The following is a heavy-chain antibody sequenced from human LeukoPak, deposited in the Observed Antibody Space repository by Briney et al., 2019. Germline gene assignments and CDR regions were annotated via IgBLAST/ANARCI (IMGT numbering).Heavy chain of an antibody. J-gene: IGHJ6*02. D-gene: IGHD6-13*01. CDR3: AKYSSSSNYRYGMDV. V-gene: IGHV3-11*03. Sequence: GGSLRLSCAASGFSFSDYYMNWIRQAPGKGLEWVSYVSGSSTHTNYADSVKGRFTISRDNAKNSLYLQMNSLRAEDTAVYYCAKYSSSSNYRYGMDVWGQGTTVTVSS. CDR2: VSGSSTHT. CDR1: GFSFSDYY.